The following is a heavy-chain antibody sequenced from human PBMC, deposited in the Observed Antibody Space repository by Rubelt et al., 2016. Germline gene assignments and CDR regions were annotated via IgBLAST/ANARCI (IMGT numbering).Heavy chain of an antibody. CDR2: IYYSGST. Sequence: QVQLQQWGAGLLKPSETLSLTCAVYGGSFSGYYWSWIRQPPGKGLEWIGYIYYSGSTYYNPSLKSRVTISVDTSKNQFSLKRSSVTAADTAVYYWAGEMYGPWGRGTLVTVSS. CDR1: GGSFSGYY. D-gene: IGHD2-8*01. CDR3: AGEMYGP. V-gene: IGHV4-34*01. J-gene: IGHJ5*02.